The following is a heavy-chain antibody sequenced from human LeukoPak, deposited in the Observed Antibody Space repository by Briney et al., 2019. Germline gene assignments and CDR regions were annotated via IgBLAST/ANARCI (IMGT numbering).Heavy chain of an antibody. V-gene: IGHV1-46*01. CDR3: ARDAGGPYINSSEWFDP. CDR1: GYTFTSYY. CDR2: INPRGGST. J-gene: IGHJ5*02. D-gene: IGHD6-6*01. Sequence: ASVKVSCKASGYTFTSYYMHWVRQAPGQGLEWMGTINPRGGSTSYALKFQGRVTMTRDMSTSTVYMELSSVRSEDTAVYYCARDAGGPYINSSEWFDPWGQGTLVTVSS.